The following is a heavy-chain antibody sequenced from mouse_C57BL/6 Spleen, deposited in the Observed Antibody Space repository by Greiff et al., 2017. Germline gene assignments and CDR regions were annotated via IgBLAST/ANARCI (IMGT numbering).Heavy chain of an antibody. V-gene: IGHV1-15*01. J-gene: IGHJ3*01. D-gene: IGHD1-1*01. CDR2: IDPETGGT. CDR1: GYTFTDYE. Sequence: QVQLQQSGAELVRPGASVTLSCKASGYTFTDYEMHWVKQTPVHGLEWIGAIDPETGGTAYNQKFKGKAILTADKSSSTAYMELRSLTSEDSAVYYCTDYGSSYPDWFAYWGQGTLVTVSA. CDR3: TDYGSSYPDWFAY.